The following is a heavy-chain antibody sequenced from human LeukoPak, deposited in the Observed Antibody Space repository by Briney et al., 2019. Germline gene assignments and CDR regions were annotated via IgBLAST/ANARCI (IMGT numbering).Heavy chain of an antibody. V-gene: IGHV3-23*01. Sequence: GGSLRLSCQASGFIFTDYAMSWVRQAPGKGLEWVSSINNGGGGTFFADSVKGRFTISRDNSKNTLYLQMNSLRAEDTAVYYCAKDLIAVAARSWFDPWGQGTLVTVSS. CDR1: GFIFTDYA. CDR2: INNGGGGT. CDR3: AKDLIAVAARSWFDP. J-gene: IGHJ5*02. D-gene: IGHD6-19*01.